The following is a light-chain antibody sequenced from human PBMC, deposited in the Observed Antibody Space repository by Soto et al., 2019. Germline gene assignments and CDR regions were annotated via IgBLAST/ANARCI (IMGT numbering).Light chain of an antibody. Sequence: DIVMTQSPDALAVSLGERSXXNCKXSQRVLYASNKQHYVAGVQQKPRTPPQXXRDWASPRESGGPDRFSGRGSGTDFRLTSSSLQAADVAVYYCPQYFGTPCTFGGGTKVEI. CDR1: QRVLYASNKQHY. CDR2: WAS. J-gene: IGKJ4*01. CDR3: PQYFGTPCT. V-gene: IGKV4-1*01.